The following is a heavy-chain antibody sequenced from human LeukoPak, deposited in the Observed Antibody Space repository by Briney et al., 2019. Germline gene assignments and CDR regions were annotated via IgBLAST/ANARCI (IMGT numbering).Heavy chain of an antibody. CDR3: TTVGYYNSSGHYNYYYGMDV. D-gene: IGHD3-22*01. Sequence: GGSLRLSCAASGFTFSNYAMNWVRQAPGKGLEWVGRIKSKIDGGTRDYAAPVKGRFTISRDNSKNMVYLLMNSLKIEDTAVYYCTTVGYYNSSGHYNYYYGMDVWGQGTTVTVSS. CDR1: GFTFSNYA. V-gene: IGHV3-15*01. CDR2: IKSKIDGGTR. J-gene: IGHJ6*02.